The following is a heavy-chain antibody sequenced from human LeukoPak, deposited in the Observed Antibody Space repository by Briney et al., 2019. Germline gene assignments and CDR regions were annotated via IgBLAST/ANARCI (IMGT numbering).Heavy chain of an antibody. D-gene: IGHD4-23*01. V-gene: IGHV3-48*03. J-gene: IGHJ4*02. CDR2: ISSSGSTI. Sequence: QTGGSLRLSCAAFGFTFSSYEMHWVRQAPGKGLEWVSYISSSGSTIYYADSVKGRFTISRDNAKNSLYLQMNSLRAEDTAVYYCARDYGGSSPFDYWGQGTLVTVSS. CDR1: GFTFSSYE. CDR3: ARDYGGSSPFDY.